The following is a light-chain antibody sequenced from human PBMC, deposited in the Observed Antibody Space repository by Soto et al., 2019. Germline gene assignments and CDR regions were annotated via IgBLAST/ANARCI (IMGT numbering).Light chain of an antibody. CDR2: EVS. Sequence: QSALTQPASVSGSPGQSITISCTGTSRDVGSYNYVSWYQQHPGKAPKLMIYEVSNRPSGVSNRFSGSKSGNTASLTISGLQAEDEGDYYCSSYTSSSAFFVFGGGTKLTVL. J-gene: IGLJ3*02. CDR1: SRDVGSYNY. CDR3: SSYTSSSAFFV. V-gene: IGLV2-14*01.